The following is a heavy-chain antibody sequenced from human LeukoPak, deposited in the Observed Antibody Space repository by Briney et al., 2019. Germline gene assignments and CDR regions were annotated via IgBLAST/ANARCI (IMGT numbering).Heavy chain of an antibody. CDR1: GGTFSSYA. V-gene: IGHV1-69*05. CDR3: ARVGSSSWPELDY. J-gene: IGHJ4*02. D-gene: IGHD6-13*01. CDR2: IIPIFGTA. Sequence: ASVKVSCKASGGTFSSYAISWMRQAPGQGLEWMGRIIPIFGTANYAQKFQGRVTITTDESTSTAYMELSSLRSEDTAVYYCARVGSSSWPELDYRGQGTLVTVSS.